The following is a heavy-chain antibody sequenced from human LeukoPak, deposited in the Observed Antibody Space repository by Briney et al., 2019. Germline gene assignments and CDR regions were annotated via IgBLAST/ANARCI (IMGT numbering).Heavy chain of an antibody. D-gene: IGHD1-26*01. Sequence: GGSLRLSCAASGFTFSSYWMSWVRQAPGKGLEWVANIKQDGSEKYYVDSVKGRFTISRDSARNSLYLQMNSLRADDTAVYYCARDRWELPHYYYYGLDVWGQGTTVTVSS. V-gene: IGHV3-7*01. CDR1: GFTFSSYW. CDR3: ARDRWELPHYYYYGLDV. J-gene: IGHJ6*02. CDR2: IKQDGSEK.